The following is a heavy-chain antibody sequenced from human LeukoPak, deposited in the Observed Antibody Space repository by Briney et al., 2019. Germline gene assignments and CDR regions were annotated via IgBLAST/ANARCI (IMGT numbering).Heavy chain of an antibody. CDR2: IIPIFGTA. Sequence: SVKVSCKASGGTFSSYAISWVRQAPGQGLEWMGGIIPIFGTANYAQKFQGRVTITTDESTSTAYMELSSLRSEDTAVYYCARLQGEIDWFDPWGQGTLVTVSS. J-gene: IGHJ5*02. CDR3: ARLQGEIDWFDP. D-gene: IGHD2-21*01. CDR1: GGTFSSYA. V-gene: IGHV1-69*05.